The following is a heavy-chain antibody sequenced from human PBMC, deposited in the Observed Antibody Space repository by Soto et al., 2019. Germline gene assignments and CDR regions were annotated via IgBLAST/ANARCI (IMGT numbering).Heavy chain of an antibody. CDR1: GFTFSNNA. CDR2: VSSRADNT. V-gene: IGHV3-23*01. J-gene: IGHJ4*01. CDR3: PKVDCGSSRCRLLDY. D-gene: IGHD2-2*01. Sequence: EVQLLESGGGLVQPGESLRLSCAASGFTFSNNAMSWVRQAPGKGLEWVSAVSSRADNTYYADSVKGRFTISRDNPKNTLHLQMTSLRAEDTAVYYSPKVDCGSSRCRLLDYWGQEPWSPSA.